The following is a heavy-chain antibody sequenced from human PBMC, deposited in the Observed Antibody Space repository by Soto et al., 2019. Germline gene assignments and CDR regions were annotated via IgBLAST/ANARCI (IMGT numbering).Heavy chain of an antibody. V-gene: IGHV4-39*01. Sequence: SETLSLTCTVTGDSISNRSYYWGWIRQPPGKGLEWVGSIYYSGSTYNNPSLKSRVSMSVDTSKNQFSLKLRSVTAADTALYYCARQRTSVVTQAYFDSWGQGSLVTVSS. J-gene: IGHJ4*02. D-gene: IGHD2-21*02. CDR2: IYYSGST. CDR1: GDSISNRSYY. CDR3: ARQRTSVVTQAYFDS.